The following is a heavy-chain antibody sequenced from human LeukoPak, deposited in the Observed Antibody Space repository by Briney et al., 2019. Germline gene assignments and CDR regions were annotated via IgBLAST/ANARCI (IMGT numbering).Heavy chain of an antibody. V-gene: IGHV3-66*01. J-gene: IGHJ4*02. CDR3: AREESSGYLDY. CDR2: IYSGGST. CDR1: GFTVSSNY. Sequence: PGGSLRLSCAASGFTVSSNYMSWVRQAPGKGLEWVSVIYSGGSTYYADSVKGRFTISRDNSKNTPYLQMNSLRAEDTAVYYCAREESSGYLDYWGQGTLVSVSS. D-gene: IGHD3-22*01.